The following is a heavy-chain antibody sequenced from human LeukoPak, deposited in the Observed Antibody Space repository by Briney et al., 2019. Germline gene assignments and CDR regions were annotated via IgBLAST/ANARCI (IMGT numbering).Heavy chain of an antibody. J-gene: IGHJ5*02. CDR3: ARVVVIPAAIGRGDWFDP. Sequence: SETLSLTCTVSGDSISGANYYWTWIRQPADKGLEWIGRISTSGSTSYDPSLKSRVTISVDTSKNQFSLKLSSVTAADTAVYYCARVVVIPAAIGRGDWFDPWGQGTLVTVSS. CDR1: GDSISGANYY. V-gene: IGHV4-61*02. CDR2: ISTSGST. D-gene: IGHD2-2*02.